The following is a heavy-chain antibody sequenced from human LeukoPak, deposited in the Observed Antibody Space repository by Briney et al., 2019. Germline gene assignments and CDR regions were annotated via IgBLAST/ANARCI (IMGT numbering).Heavy chain of an antibody. Sequence: GGSLRLSGAASGFTFSTSAMNWVRQAPGRGLEWVSSISPTGGAIFYADSLRGRFTISRDNAKNSLYLQMNSLRGGDTALYFCASGIRERGFDYWGQGTLVTVSS. V-gene: IGHV3-21*01. CDR3: ASGIRERGFDY. CDR2: ISPTGGAI. D-gene: IGHD1-1*01. J-gene: IGHJ4*02. CDR1: GFTFSTSA.